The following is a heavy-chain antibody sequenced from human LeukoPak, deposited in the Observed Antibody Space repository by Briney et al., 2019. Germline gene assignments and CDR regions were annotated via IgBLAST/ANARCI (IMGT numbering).Heavy chain of an antibody. CDR3: VQEGPRGLAFDV. Sequence: GGSLRLSCEASGVTFSSYVMSWVREAPGKGPEWVSGISGSGGGTYYADFVKGRFAISRDNSKNTLYLQMNSLRAEDSALYYCVQEGPRGLAFDVWGQGTRVTVSS. CDR1: GVTFSSYV. J-gene: IGHJ3*01. V-gene: IGHV3-23*01. CDR2: ISGSGGGT.